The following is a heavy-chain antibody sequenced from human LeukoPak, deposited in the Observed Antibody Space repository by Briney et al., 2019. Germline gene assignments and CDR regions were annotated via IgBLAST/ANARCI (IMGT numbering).Heavy chain of an antibody. CDR3: ARGVDSAIDW. D-gene: IGHD3-9*01. Sequence: GGSLTLSCAASGFTFSSYWMNWVRQAPGKGLEWVANINGDGRDKYYVGSVRGRFTISRDNADNALYLQMNSLRGDDTALYYCARGVDSAIDWWGQGTLVTVSS. J-gene: IGHJ4*02. V-gene: IGHV3-7*01. CDR2: INGDGRDK. CDR1: GFTFSSYW.